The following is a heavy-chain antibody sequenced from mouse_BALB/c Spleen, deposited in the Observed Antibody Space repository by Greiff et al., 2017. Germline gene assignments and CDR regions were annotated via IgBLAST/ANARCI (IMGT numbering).Heavy chain of an antibody. Sequence: VQLQQSGAELARPGASVKMSCKASGYTFTSYTMHWVKQRPGQGLEWIGAIYPGDGDTRYTQKFKGKATLTADKSSSTAYMQLSSLASEDSAVYYCARWDPFAYWGQGTLVTVSA. CDR2: IYPGDGDT. V-gene: IGHV1-87*01. J-gene: IGHJ3*01. CDR3: ARWDPFAY. CDR1: GYTFTSYT. D-gene: IGHD2-3*01.